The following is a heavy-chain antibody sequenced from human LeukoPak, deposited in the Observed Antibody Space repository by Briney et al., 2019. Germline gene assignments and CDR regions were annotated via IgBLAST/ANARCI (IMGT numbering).Heavy chain of an antibody. CDR3: ARDRYSDQLALHYYYYMDV. CDR2: IKQDGSEK. CDR1: GFTFSSYW. Sequence: GGSLRLSCAASGFTFSSYWMSWVRQAPGKGLEWVANIKQDGSEKYYVDSVKGRFTISRDNAKNSLYLQMNSLRAEDTAVYYCARDRYSDQLALHYYYYMDVWGKGTTVTVSS. J-gene: IGHJ6*03. D-gene: IGHD3-16*02. V-gene: IGHV3-7*01.